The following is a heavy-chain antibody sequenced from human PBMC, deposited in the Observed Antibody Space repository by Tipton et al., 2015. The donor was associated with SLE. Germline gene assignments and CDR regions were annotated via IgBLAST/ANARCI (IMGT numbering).Heavy chain of an antibody. Sequence: TLSLTCTVSGGSMSSGTYYWSWIRQPAGKGLECIGHVSSRGSPTYHPSLKSRVTISVDTSKNQFSLRLTSVTAADTAVYYCATGRGADGYYTYGLDVWGQGATVTVSS. D-gene: IGHD1-26*01. J-gene: IGHJ6*02. CDR3: ATGRGADGYYTYGLDV. CDR1: GGSMSSGTYY. V-gene: IGHV4-61*09. CDR2: VSSRGSP.